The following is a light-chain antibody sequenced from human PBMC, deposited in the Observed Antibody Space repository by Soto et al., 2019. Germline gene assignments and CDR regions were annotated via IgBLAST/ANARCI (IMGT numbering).Light chain of an antibody. CDR3: QQYKNWPPYS. V-gene: IGKV3-15*01. CDR1: QSVGTN. CDR2: SAS. J-gene: IGKJ2*01. Sequence: IVMTQSPATLSVSPGESATLSCRASQSVGTNLAWYQQTPGQAPRVLIHSASTRATGIPARFSGSGSDTEFTLTISGLQSEDCAIYYCQQYKNWPPYSFGQGTKLENK.